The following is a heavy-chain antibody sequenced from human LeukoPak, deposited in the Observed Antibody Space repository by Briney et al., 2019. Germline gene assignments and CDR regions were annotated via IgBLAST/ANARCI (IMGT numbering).Heavy chain of an antibody. J-gene: IGHJ4*02. Sequence: PGGSLRLSCAASGFFVRGNYMGWVRQTQGKGLEWISVIYSGGTTYYADSVKGRFTISRDDAGNTLGLQMNSLRVEDTAVYYCARAAGPSGHWGPGTLVIVSS. CDR3: ARAAGPSGH. CDR1: GFFVRGNY. CDR2: IYSGGTT. V-gene: IGHV3-66*01. D-gene: IGHD6-19*01.